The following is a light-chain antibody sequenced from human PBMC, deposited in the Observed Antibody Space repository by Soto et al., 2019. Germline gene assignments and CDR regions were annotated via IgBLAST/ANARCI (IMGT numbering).Light chain of an antibody. CDR3: SSYTITNTLE. CDR1: RNDVGGYNY. V-gene: IGLV2-14*01. CDR2: DVT. Sequence: QSALTQPASVSGSPGQSITISCTGTRNDVGGYNYVSWYQQHPGKAPKLMIYDVTDRPSGVSNRFSGSKSGNTASLTISGLQAEDEADYYCSSYTITNTLEIGGGTKVTVL. J-gene: IGLJ2*01.